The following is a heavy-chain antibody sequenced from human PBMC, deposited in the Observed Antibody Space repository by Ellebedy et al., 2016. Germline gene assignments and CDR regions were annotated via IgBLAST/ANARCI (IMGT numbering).Heavy chain of an antibody. V-gene: IGHV2-5*01. CDR3: VHRTTVTSVDY. J-gene: IGHJ4*02. CDR2: IYGNDDK. Sequence: SGPTLVKPTQTLTLTCTFSGFSLSTSSVVVGWVRQPPGKALEWLAFIYGNDDKRYSPSLNSRLTFTRDSSKSQVVLTVTNMDPVDTGTYYCVHRTTVTSVDYWGQGTLVTVSS. D-gene: IGHD4-11*01. CDR1: GFSLSTSSVV.